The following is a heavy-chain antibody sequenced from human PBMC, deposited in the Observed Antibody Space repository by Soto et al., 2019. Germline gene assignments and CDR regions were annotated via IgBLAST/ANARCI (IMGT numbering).Heavy chain of an antibody. CDR2: IYYSGST. CDR3: ARRSETGDGGGAFDI. V-gene: IGHV4-59*08. CDR1: GGSISSYY. D-gene: IGHD7-27*01. J-gene: IGHJ3*02. Sequence: SETLSLTCTVSGGSISSYYWSWIRQPPGKGLEWIGYIYYSGSTNYNPSLKSRVTISVDTSKNKFSLKLSSVTAADTAVYYCARRSETGDGGGAFDIWGQGTMVTVSS.